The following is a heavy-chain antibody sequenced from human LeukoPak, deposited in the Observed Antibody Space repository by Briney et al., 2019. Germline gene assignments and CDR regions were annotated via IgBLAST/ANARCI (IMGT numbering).Heavy chain of an antibody. V-gene: IGHV4-59*01. J-gene: IGHJ3*02. CDR3: ARIAVYDSSGYYSHDAFDI. D-gene: IGHD3-22*01. CDR2: IYYSGST. CDR1: GGSISSYY. Sequence: PSETLSLTCTVSGGSISSYYWSWIRQPPGKGLEWIGYIYYSGSTNYNPSLKSGVTISVDTSKNQFSLKLSTVTAADTAVYYCARIAVYDSSGYYSHDAFDIWGQGTMVTVSS.